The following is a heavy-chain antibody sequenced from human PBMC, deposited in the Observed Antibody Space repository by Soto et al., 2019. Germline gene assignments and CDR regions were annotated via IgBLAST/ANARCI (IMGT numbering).Heavy chain of an antibody. CDR2: ISGSGGSI. V-gene: IGHV3-23*01. CDR1: GFTFSSYA. J-gene: IGHJ4*02. CDR3: AKDLGDYEDPGFDY. D-gene: IGHD4-17*01. Sequence: EVQLWESGGGLVQPGGPLRLSCAASGFTFSSYAMSWVRQSPGKGLEWVSAISGSGGSIYYADSVKGRFNISRDNSKNTLYLQMNSLRAEDTAVYYCAKDLGDYEDPGFDYWGQGTLVTVAS.